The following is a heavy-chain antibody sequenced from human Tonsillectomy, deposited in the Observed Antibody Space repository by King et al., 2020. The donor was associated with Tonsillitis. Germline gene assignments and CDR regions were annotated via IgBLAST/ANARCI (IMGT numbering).Heavy chain of an antibody. D-gene: IGHD2-21*02. V-gene: IGHV1-69*12. CDR2: VIPIFGTP. Sequence: VQLVQSGAEVKKPGSSVKVSCKASGGTFSNSAINWVRQAPGQGLEWMGGVIPIFGTPNYAQKFQDRVTITADESTSTAYMELSSLRSEDTAVYYCARNPTYCGGDCYPYYYYAMDVWGQGTTVTVSS. CDR3: ARNPTYCGGDCYPYYYYAMDV. CDR1: GGTFSNSA. J-gene: IGHJ6*02.